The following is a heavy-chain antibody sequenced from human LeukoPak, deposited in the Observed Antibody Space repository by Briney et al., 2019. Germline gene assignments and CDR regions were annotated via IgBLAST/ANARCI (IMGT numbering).Heavy chain of an antibody. CDR2: IYHIGST. D-gene: IGHD2/OR15-2a*01. J-gene: IGHJ3*01. Sequence: SETLSLTCSVSGGSINSDYWNWIRQPPGKGLEWIGYIYHIGSTNYNPSLKSRVTISIDKSKKQFSLKLNTVTAADTAIYYCARLGTTFDAFDLWGQGTMITVSS. V-gene: IGHV4-59*01. CDR3: ARLGTTFDAFDL. CDR1: GGSINSDY.